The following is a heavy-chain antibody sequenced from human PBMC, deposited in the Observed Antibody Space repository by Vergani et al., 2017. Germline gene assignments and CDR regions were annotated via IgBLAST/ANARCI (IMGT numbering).Heavy chain of an antibody. Sequence: EVQLVESGGGLIQPGGSLRLSCAASGFTVSSNYMSWVRQAPGKGLEWVSVIYSGGSTYYADSVKGRFTISRDNSKNTLYLQMNSLRAEDTAVYYCARDRGRYYGSGSYYNDWGQETLVTVSS. CDR3: ARDRGRYYGSGSYYND. CDR1: GFTVSSNY. V-gene: IGHV3-53*01. D-gene: IGHD3-10*01. J-gene: IGHJ4*02. CDR2: IYSGGST.